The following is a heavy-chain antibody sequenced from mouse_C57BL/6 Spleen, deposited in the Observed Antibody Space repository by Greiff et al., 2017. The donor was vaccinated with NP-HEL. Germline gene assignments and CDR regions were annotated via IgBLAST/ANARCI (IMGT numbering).Heavy chain of an antibody. CDR2: IYPSDCYT. D-gene: IGHD1-1*01. CDR1: GLTFTSYW. Sequence: VQPQQPGAELVIPWALVKLFRQASGLTFTSYWMHRVKPRPGQGLEWIGGIYPSDCYTNENQKCNGKSTWTVDKSASTAYMQLSSLTSEDSAVYYCARQGTTVVAEDWGQGTTLTVSS. J-gene: IGHJ2*01. CDR3: ARQGTTVVAED. V-gene: IGHV1-69*01.